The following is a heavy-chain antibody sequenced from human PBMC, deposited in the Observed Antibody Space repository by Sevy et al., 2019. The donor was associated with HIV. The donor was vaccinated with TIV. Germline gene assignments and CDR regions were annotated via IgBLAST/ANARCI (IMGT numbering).Heavy chain of an antibody. D-gene: IGHD6-19*01. CDR1: GYTFDSYG. Sequence: ASVKVSCKASGYTFDSYGITWVRQAPGQGLEWMGWISTYNSNKNYPQKFQGRVTMTTDTSTSTAYMELTSLISDDTAMYYCARRVSAVPATGVWFDPWGHGTLVTVSS. CDR3: ARRVSAVPATGVWFDP. V-gene: IGHV1-18*01. J-gene: IGHJ5*02. CDR2: ISTYNSNK.